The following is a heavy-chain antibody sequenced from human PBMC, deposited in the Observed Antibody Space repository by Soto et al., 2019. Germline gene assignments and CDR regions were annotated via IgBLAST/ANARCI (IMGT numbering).Heavy chain of an antibody. V-gene: IGHV1-8*01. CDR3: VRGIVPEL. CDR1: GNTFTGYE. CDR2: MNPNSGNT. D-gene: IGHD3-22*01. Sequence: QVHLVQSGAEVKKPGASVKVSCKASGNTFTGYEINWVRQATGQGLEWMGSMNPNSGNTDYAQKFQGRVTMTRNTSMSTAYMELSRLRSEDTAVYFCVRGIVPELWGQGTLVIVSS. J-gene: IGHJ4*02.